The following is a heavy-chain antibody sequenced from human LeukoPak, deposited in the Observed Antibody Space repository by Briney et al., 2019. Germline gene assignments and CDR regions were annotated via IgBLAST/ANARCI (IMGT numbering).Heavy chain of an antibody. Sequence: SETLSLTCAVYGGSFSGYYWSWIRQPPGKGLEWIGEINHSGSTNYSPSLKSRVTISVDTSKNQFSLKLSSVTAADTAVYYCARGRRAYYYGSGSYYNLPIYWGQGTLVTVSS. CDR3: ARGRRAYYYGSGSYYNLPIY. CDR1: GGSFSGYY. J-gene: IGHJ4*02. CDR2: INHSGST. D-gene: IGHD3-10*01. V-gene: IGHV4-34*01.